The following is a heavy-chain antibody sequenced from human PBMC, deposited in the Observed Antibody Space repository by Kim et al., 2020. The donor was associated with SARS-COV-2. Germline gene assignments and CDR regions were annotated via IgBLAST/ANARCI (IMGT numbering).Heavy chain of an antibody. V-gene: IGHV4-4*02. CDR2: IYHSGST. CDR3: AGKGMAAAGRWDFY. CDR1: GDSISSRDW. J-gene: IGHJ4*02. Sequence: SETLSLTCAVSGDSISSRDWWSWVRQPPGKVLEWIGEIYHSGSTNYNPSLKSRVTISVDKSKNQFSLKLNSVTAADTAVYYCAGKGMAAAGRWDFYWGQGTLVTVSS. D-gene: IGHD6-13*01.